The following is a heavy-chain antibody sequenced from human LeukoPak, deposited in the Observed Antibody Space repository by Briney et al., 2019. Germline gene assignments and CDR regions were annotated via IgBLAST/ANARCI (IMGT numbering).Heavy chain of an antibody. V-gene: IGHV3-30-3*01. CDR2: ISYDGSNK. D-gene: IGHD1-26*01. CDR1: GFTFSSYA. J-gene: IGHJ4*02. Sequence: GGSLRLSCAASGFTFSSYAMHWVRQAPGKGLEWVAVISYDGSNKYYADSVKGRFTISRDNSKNTLYLQMNSLRAEDTAVYYCARDHRVDSGSQFDYWGQGTLVTASS. CDR3: ARDHRVDSGSQFDY.